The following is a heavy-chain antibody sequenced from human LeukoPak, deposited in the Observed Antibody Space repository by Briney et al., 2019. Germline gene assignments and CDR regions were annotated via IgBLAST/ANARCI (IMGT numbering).Heavy chain of an antibody. Sequence: PGGSLRLSCAASGLTFSSYAITWVRQAPGKGLEWGSTIPGSGSYTYYADSVKGRLTISRDNSENTLYLQMNSLRAEDTAVYYCAKARSSSSKNDFDYWGQGTLVIVSS. V-gene: IGHV3-23*01. CDR1: GLTFSSYA. CDR3: AKARSSSSKNDFDY. J-gene: IGHJ4*02. CDR2: IPGSGSYT. D-gene: IGHD6-6*01.